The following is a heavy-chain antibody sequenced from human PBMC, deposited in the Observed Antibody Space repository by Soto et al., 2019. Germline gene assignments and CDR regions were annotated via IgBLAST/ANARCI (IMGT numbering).Heavy chain of an antibody. Sequence: QVQLVESGGGVVQPGRSLRLSCAASGFTFSSYGMHWVRQAPGKGLEWVAVIWYDKTNEYYADSVKGRFTISRDNSKNTLYLQMNSLRAEDTVVYYCARDPDSSWYYFDHWGQGTLVTVSS. CDR1: GFTFSSYG. D-gene: IGHD6-13*01. CDR3: ARDPDSSWYYFDH. CDR2: IWYDKTNE. V-gene: IGHV3-33*01. J-gene: IGHJ4*02.